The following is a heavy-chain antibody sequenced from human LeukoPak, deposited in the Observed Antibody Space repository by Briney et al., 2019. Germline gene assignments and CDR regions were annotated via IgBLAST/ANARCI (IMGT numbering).Heavy chain of an antibody. V-gene: IGHV3-48*04. CDR1: GFTFSSYG. D-gene: IGHD5-12*01. Sequence: GGSLRLSCAASGFTFSSYGMHWVRQAPGKGLEWVSYISSSGSTIYYADSVKGRFTISRDNAKNSLYLQMNSLRAEDTAVYYCASGRRYSGYDYGFDYWGQGTLVTVSS. J-gene: IGHJ4*02. CDR2: ISSSGSTI. CDR3: ASGRRYSGYDYGFDY.